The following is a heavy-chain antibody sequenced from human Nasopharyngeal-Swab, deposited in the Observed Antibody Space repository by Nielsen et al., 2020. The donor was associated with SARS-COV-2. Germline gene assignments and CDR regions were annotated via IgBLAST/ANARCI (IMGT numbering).Heavy chain of an antibody. CDR3: ARKGRSYYYGSGSYDY. CDR1: GGSFSGYY. CDR2: INHSGST. D-gene: IGHD3-10*01. V-gene: IGHV4-34*01. Sequence: SQTLSLTCAVYGGSFSGYYWSWIRQPLGKGLEWIGEINHSGSTNYNPSLKSRVTISVDTSKNQFSLKLSSVTAADTAVYYCARKGRSYYYGSGSYDYWGQGTLVTVSS. J-gene: IGHJ4*02.